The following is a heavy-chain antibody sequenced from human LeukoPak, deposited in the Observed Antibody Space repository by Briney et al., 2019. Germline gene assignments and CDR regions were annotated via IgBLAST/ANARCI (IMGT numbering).Heavy chain of an antibody. CDR3: AREPRSGSILGNAFDI. D-gene: IGHD1-26*01. V-gene: IGHV1-8*01. J-gene: IGHJ3*02. CDR2: MNPNSGNT. Sequence: GASVKVSCKASGYTFTSYDINWVRQATGQGLEWMGWMNPNSGNTGYAQKFQGRVTMTRNTSISTAYMELSSLRSEDTAVYYCAREPRSGSILGNAFDIWGQGTMVTVSS. CDR1: GYTFTSYD.